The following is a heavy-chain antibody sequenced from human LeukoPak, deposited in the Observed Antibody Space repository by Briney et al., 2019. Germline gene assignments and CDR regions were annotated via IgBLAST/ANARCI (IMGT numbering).Heavy chain of an antibody. CDR2: INHSGST. CDR1: GGSISSYY. V-gene: IGHV4-34*01. J-gene: IGHJ4*02. D-gene: IGHD2-2*01. CDR3: ARVGNCSSTSCYYYFDY. Sequence: PSETLSLTCTVSGGSISSYYWSWIRQPPGKGLEWIGEINHSGSTNYNPSLKSRVTISVDTSKNQFSLKLSSVTAADTAVYYCARVGNCSSTSCYYYFDYWGQGTLVTVSS.